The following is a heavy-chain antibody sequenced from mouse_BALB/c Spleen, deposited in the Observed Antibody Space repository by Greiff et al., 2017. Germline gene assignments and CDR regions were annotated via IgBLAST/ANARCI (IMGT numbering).Heavy chain of an antibody. CDR3: ASGTTVDWYFDV. CDR2: INPYNDGT. CDR1: GYTFTSYV. J-gene: IGHJ1*01. D-gene: IGHD1-1*01. V-gene: IGHV1-14*01. Sequence: VQLKESGPELVKPGDSVKMSCKASGYTFTSYVLHWVKQKPGKGLEWIGYINPYNDGTKYNEKFKGKATLTSDKYYSTAYMELSSLTSEVSAVYYCASGTTVDWYFDVWGAGTTVTVSS.